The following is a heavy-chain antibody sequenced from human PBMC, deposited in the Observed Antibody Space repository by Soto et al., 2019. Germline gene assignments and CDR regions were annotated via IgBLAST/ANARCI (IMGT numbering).Heavy chain of an antibody. CDR2: ISAYNGNA. D-gene: IGHD1-26*01. Sequence: ASVKVSCKASGYTFASYGISWVRQAPGQGLEWMGWISAYNGNANYAQKLQGRVTMTTDTSTSTAYMELRSLRSDDTAVYYCACGAPGDYFDYWGQGTLVTVSS. V-gene: IGHV1-18*01. CDR1: GYTFASYG. CDR3: ACGAPGDYFDY. J-gene: IGHJ4*02.